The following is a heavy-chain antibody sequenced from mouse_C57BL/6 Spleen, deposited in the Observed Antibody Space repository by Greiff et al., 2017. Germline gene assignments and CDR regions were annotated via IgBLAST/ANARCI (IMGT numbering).Heavy chain of an antibody. V-gene: IGHV5-4*01. Sequence: EVQRVESGGGLVKPGGSLKLSCAASGFTFSSYAMSWVRQTPEKRLEWVATISDGGSYTYYPDNVKGRFTISRDNAKNNLYLQMSHLKSEDTAMYYCARDHDYDGNYFDYWGQGTTLTVSS. CDR1: GFTFSSYA. D-gene: IGHD2-4*01. CDR3: ARDHDYDGNYFDY. J-gene: IGHJ2*01. CDR2: ISDGGSYT.